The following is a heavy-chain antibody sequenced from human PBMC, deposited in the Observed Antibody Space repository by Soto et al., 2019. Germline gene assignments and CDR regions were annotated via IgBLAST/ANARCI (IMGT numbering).Heavy chain of an antibody. J-gene: IGHJ4*02. V-gene: IGHV3-21*06. CDR1: GFTFTRYS. Sequence: GGSLRLSCAASGFTFTRYSMNWVRQAPGKGLEWVSSISSTTNYIYYGDSMKGRFTISRDDAKNSLYLEMNSLRAEDTAVYYCARESEDLTSNFDYWGQGTLVTVSA. CDR2: ISSTTNYI. CDR3: ARESEDLTSNFDY.